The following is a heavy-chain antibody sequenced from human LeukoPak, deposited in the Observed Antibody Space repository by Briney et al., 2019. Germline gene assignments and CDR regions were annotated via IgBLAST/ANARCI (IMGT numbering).Heavy chain of an antibody. CDR1: GFTFSSYE. CDR2: IRSKANSYAT. J-gene: IGHJ3*02. D-gene: IGHD3-22*01. V-gene: IGHV3-73*01. Sequence: PGGSLRLSCAASGFTFSSYEMNWVRQASGKGLEWVGRIRSKANSYATAYAASVKGRFTISRDDSKNTAYLQMNSLKTEDTAVYYCTRHLEYYDSSGNDDAFDIWGQGTMVTVSS. CDR3: TRHLEYYDSSGNDDAFDI.